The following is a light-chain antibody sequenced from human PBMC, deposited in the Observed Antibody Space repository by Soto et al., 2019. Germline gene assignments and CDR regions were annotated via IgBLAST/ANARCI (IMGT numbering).Light chain of an antibody. V-gene: IGLV2-23*01. CDR2: EGS. CDR1: SSDVGSYNL. CDR3: CSYSGSV. Sequence: QSVLTQPASVSGSPGQSITISCTGTSSDVGSYNLVSWYQQHPGKAPKLMIYEGSKRPSGVSNRFSGSKSGNTASLTLSGLQAEDEADYYCCSYSGSVFGGGTKLTVL. J-gene: IGLJ2*01.